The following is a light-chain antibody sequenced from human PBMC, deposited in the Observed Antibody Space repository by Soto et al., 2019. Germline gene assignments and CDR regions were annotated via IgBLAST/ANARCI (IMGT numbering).Light chain of an antibody. Sequence: EIVVTQSPGTLSLSSGERATLSCRASQSVSSSYLAWYQIKPGQAPRLLIYGASSRATGIPDRFSGSGSGTDFTLTISRLEPEDSAVYYCQQYGSSPWTFGQGTKVEIK. CDR2: GAS. CDR1: QSVSSSY. J-gene: IGKJ1*01. CDR3: QQYGSSPWT. V-gene: IGKV3-20*01.